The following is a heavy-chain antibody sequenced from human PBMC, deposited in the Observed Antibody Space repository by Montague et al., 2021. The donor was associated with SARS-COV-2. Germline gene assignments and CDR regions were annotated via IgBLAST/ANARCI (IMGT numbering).Heavy chain of an antibody. CDR1: GDSVSSNIAT. CDR3: ARIPVGSKYYFDF. J-gene: IGHJ4*02. V-gene: IGHV6-1*01. Sequence: CAISGDSVSSNIATWNWIRQSPSRGLEWLGRTYYRSKWYNDYAESVKSRISIDPGTSKHQFSLHLNSVTPEDTAVYYSARIPVGSKYYFDFWGQGTLVTVSS. CDR2: TYYRSKWYN. D-gene: IGHD2-2*01.